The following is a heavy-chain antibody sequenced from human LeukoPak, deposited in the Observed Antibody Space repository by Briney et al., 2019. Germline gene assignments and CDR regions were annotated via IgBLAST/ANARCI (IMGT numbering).Heavy chain of an antibody. J-gene: IGHJ5*02. CDR2: IIPIFGTA. V-gene: IGHV1-69*05. CDR3: ARAPLVVVPAAHNWFDP. Sequence: ASEKVSCKASGGTFSSYAISWVRQAPGQGVEWMGRIIPIFGTANYAQKFQGRVTITTDESTSTAYMELSSLRSEDTAVYYCARAPLVVVPAAHNWFDPWGQGTLVTVSS. CDR1: GGTFSSYA. D-gene: IGHD2-2*01.